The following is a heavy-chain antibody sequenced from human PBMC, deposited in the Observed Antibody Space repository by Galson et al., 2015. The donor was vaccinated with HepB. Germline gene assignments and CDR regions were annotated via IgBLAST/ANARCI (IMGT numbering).Heavy chain of an antibody. CDR2: ISGSGSTTI. V-gene: IGHV3-11*01. J-gene: IGHJ5*02. CDR1: GFTFTDYH. D-gene: IGHD2/OR15-2a*01. Sequence: SLRLSCAASGFTFTDYHMSWIRQAPGKGLEWVSYISGSGSTTIFYADSVKGRFTISRDNAKNSLYLQMTSLRADDTAVYYCARATLGWFDPWGQGTLVTVSS. CDR3: ARATLGWFDP.